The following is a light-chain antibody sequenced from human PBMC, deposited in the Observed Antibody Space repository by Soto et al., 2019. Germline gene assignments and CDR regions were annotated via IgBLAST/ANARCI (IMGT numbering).Light chain of an antibody. CDR2: CAS. Sequence: EIVLTQSPGTLSLSPGERATLSCRASQSVSSSYLAWYQQKPGQAPRLLIYCASGRATGIPDRFSGRGSGTDFTITISRLEPEDYDVYYYQQYPAYTFGQGTKLEIK. CDR3: QQYPAYT. CDR1: QSVSSSY. J-gene: IGKJ2*01. V-gene: IGKV3-20*01.